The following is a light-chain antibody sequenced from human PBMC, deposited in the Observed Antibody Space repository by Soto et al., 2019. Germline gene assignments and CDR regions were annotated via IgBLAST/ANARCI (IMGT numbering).Light chain of an antibody. Sequence: QSVLTQPPSASGTPGQRVTISCSGSNSNIGRSTVNWYQQLPGTAPKLLIYTNTERPSGVPDRFSGSRSGTSASLAITGLQADDEAYYYCASWDERLNGYMIFGGGTKLTV. CDR2: TNT. CDR3: ASWDERLNGYMI. CDR1: NSNIGRST. J-gene: IGLJ2*01. V-gene: IGLV1-44*01.